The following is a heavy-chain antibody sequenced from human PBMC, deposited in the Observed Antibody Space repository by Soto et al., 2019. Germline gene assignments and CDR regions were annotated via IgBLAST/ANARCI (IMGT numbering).Heavy chain of an antibody. D-gene: IGHD2-2*01. Sequence: QMQLVDSGGGVVQPGRSLRLSCAASGFTFRSYGIHWVRQAPGKRLEWVALIWFDGSKKYYVDSVKGRFAVSRDNSKKSLYLQLNRLRVEDTAVYYCARDRLVPYGYGMDVWGQGTTVTVSS. CDR3: ARDRLVPYGYGMDV. V-gene: IGHV3-33*01. CDR2: IWFDGSKK. CDR1: GFTFRSYG. J-gene: IGHJ6*02.